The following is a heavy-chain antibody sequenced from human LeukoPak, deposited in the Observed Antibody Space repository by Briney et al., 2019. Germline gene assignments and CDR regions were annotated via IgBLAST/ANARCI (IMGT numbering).Heavy chain of an antibody. CDR2: IYYSGST. V-gene: IGHV4-39*01. J-gene: IGHJ5*02. Sequence: SQTLSLTCTVSGGSISSSSYYWGWIRQPPGKGLEWIGSIYYSGSTYYNPSLKSRVTISVDTSKNQFSLKLSSVTAADTAVYYCARRTSGYPRYNWFDPWGQGTLVTVSS. D-gene: IGHD3-3*01. CDR1: GGSISSSSYY. CDR3: ARRTSGYPRYNWFDP.